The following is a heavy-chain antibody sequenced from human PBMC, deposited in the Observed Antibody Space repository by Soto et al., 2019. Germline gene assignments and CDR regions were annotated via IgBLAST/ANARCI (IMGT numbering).Heavy chain of an antibody. V-gene: IGHV3-9*01. D-gene: IGHD1-26*01. J-gene: IGHJ6*02. CDR2: IDWNGGST. CDR1: GFTFDDYA. Sequence: LRLSCVASGFTFDDYAMHWVRQTPGKGLEWVSSIDWNGGSTAYADSVKGRFTISRDNARNSLYLQMNSLRPEDTAFYYCVKGRGSYFVYFGLDVWGQGTTVTVSS. CDR3: VKGRGSYFVYFGLDV.